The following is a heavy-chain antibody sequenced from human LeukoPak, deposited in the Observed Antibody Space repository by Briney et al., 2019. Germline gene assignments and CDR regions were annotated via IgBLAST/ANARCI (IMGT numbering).Heavy chain of an antibody. CDR3: AKPHTTGWYFYH. J-gene: IGHJ4*02. CDR1: GGSVTTYY. D-gene: IGHD6-19*01. CDR2: IYYSGTT. V-gene: IGHV4-59*02. Sequence: SETLSLTCTVSGGSVTTYYWSWIRQPPGKGLEWIGYIYYSGTTNYNPSLKSRVTMSLDTSKNQFSLKLTSVTAADTAVYYCAKPHTTGWYFYHWGQGTLVTVSS.